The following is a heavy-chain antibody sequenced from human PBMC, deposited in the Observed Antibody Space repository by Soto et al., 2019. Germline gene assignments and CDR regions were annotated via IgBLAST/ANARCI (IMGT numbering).Heavy chain of an antibody. V-gene: IGHV3-33*01. J-gene: IGHJ4*02. CDR1: GFTFSSYG. D-gene: IGHD6-19*01. Sequence: GGSLRLSCAASGFTFSSYGMHWVRQAPGKGLEWVAVIWYDGSNKYYADSVKGRFTISRDNSKNTLYLQMNSLRAEDTAVYYCARDPKWLVRFLDYWGQGALVTVSS. CDR2: IWYDGSNK. CDR3: ARDPKWLVRFLDY.